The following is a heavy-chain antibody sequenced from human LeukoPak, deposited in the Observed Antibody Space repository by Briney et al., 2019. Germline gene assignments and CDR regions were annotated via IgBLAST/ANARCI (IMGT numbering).Heavy chain of an antibody. Sequence: SVKVSCKASGYTFTSYGISWVRQAPGQGLEWMGGIIPIFGTANYAQKFQGRVTITADESTSIAYMEVSSLRSEDTAVYYCARAPESYWFDPWGQGTLVTVSS. J-gene: IGHJ5*02. CDR1: GYTFTSYG. CDR2: IIPIFGTA. CDR3: ARAPESYWFDP. V-gene: IGHV1-69*13.